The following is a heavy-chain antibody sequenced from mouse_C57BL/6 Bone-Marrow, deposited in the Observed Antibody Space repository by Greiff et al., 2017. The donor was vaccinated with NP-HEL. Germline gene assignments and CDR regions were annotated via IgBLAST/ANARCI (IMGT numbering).Heavy chain of an antibody. CDR1: GFTFSDYY. V-gene: IGHV5-12*01. Sequence: EVKLVESGGGLVQPGGSLKLSCAASGFTFSDYYMYWVRQTPEKRLEWVAYISNGGGSNYYPDTVKGRFTISRDNAKNTLYLQMSRLKSEDTAMYYCARQWYYGSSGYFEVWGTGTTVTVSS. CDR3: ARQWYYGSSGYFEV. D-gene: IGHD1-1*01. CDR2: ISNGGGSN. J-gene: IGHJ1*03.